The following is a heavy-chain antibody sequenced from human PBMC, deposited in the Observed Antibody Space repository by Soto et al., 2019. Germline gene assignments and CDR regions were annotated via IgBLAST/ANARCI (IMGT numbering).Heavy chain of an antibody. CDR3: ARFETLGGYSYGLPWD. D-gene: IGHD5-18*01. V-gene: IGHV5-51*01. CDR1: GYSFTSYW. Sequence: PGESLKISCKGSGYSFTSYWIGWVRQMPGKGLEWMGIIYPGDSDTRYSPSFQGQVTISADKSISTAYLQWSSLKASDTAMYYCARFETLGGYSYGLPWDWGQGTLVTVSS. CDR2: IYPGDSDT. J-gene: IGHJ4*02.